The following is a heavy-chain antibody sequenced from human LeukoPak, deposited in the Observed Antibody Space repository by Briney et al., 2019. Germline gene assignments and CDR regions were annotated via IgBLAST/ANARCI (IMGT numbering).Heavy chain of an antibody. CDR3: ARAGPRGSSGWSHWYFDL. CDR2: IRSSSSHI. Sequence: GGSLRLSCAASGFTFSSYSMNWVRQAPGKGLEWVSSIRSSSSHIYYADSVKGRFTISRDNAKNSLYLQMNSLRAEDTAVYYCARAGPRGSSGWSHWYFDLWGRGTLVTVSS. CDR1: GFTFSSYS. D-gene: IGHD6-19*01. J-gene: IGHJ2*01. V-gene: IGHV3-21*01.